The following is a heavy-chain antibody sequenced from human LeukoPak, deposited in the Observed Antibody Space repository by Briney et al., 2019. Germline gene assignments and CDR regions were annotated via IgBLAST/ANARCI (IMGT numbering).Heavy chain of an antibody. J-gene: IGHJ3*02. Sequence: PGRSLRLSCAAPGFTFDDYAMHWVRQAPGKGLEWVSGISWNSGSIGYADSVKGRFTISRDNAKNSLYLQMNSLRAEDTALYYCAKDRYYGGNSWAFDIWGQGTMVTVSS. D-gene: IGHD4-23*01. CDR1: GFTFDDYA. V-gene: IGHV3-9*01. CDR3: AKDRYYGGNSWAFDI. CDR2: ISWNSGSI.